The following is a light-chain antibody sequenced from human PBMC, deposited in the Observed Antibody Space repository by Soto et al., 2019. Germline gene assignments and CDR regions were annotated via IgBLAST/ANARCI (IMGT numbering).Light chain of an antibody. CDR1: QSISVY. CDR3: QQRSNWPPT. CDR2: DAS. Sequence: EIVLTQYPATVSLSPGERATLSCRASQSISVYLAWYQQKPGQAPRLLISDASSRATDIPARFSGSGSGTDFTLTVSSLEPEDFAVYYCQQRSNWPPTFGQGTRLDIK. J-gene: IGKJ5*01. V-gene: IGKV3-11*01.